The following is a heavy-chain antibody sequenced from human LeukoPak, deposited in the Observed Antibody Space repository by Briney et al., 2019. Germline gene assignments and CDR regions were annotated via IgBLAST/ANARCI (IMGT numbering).Heavy chain of an antibody. CDR2: TVSRGTT. CDR3: AKCSTSAYTTGWCNWIDP. J-gene: IGHJ5*02. V-gene: IGHV3-23*01. Sequence: GGSLRLSCSASGFIFSNHAIHWVRQAPGKGLEWVSSTVSRGTTQYADSVKGRFTVSRDTSKNTLYLQMNSLRADDTAVYYCAKCSTSAYTTGWCNWIDPWGQGTLVTVSS. D-gene: IGHD6-19*01. CDR1: GFIFSNHA.